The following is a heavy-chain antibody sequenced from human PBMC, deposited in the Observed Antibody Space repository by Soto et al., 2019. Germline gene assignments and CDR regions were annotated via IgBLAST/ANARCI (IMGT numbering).Heavy chain of an antibody. Sequence: SETLSLTCTVSGGSISSYYWSWIRQPPGKGLEWIGYIYYSGSTNYNPSLKSRVTISVDTSKNQFSLKLSSVTAADTAVYYCARSSGFWSGYYNPRLWYFDYWGQGTLVTVSS. CDR1: GGSISSYY. D-gene: IGHD3-3*01. V-gene: IGHV4-59*01. CDR3: ARSSGFWSGYYNPRLWYFDY. CDR2: IYYSGST. J-gene: IGHJ4*02.